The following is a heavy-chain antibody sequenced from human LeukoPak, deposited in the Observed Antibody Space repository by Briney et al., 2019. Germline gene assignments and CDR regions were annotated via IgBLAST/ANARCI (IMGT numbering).Heavy chain of an antibody. D-gene: IGHD6-13*01. CDR3: AKLAAAGTVDY. V-gene: IGHV3-30*02. J-gene: IGHJ4*02. Sequence: GGSLRLTCAASRVTFSSYGMHWVRQAPGKGLEWVAFIRYDGSNKYYADSVKGRFTISRDNSKNTLYLQMNSLGAEDTAVYYCAKLAAAGTVDYWGQGTLVTVSS. CDR2: IRYDGSNK. CDR1: RVTFSSYG.